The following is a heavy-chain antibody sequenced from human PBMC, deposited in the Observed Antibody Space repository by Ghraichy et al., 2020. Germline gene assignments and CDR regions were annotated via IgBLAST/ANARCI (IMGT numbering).Heavy chain of an antibody. CDR3: ARDADGSYAYYDSSGYYFSGMDV. CDR2: IYSGGST. V-gene: IGHV3-66*01. D-gene: IGHD3-22*01. Sequence: GGSLRLSCAASGFTVSSNYMSWVRQAPGKGLEWVSVIYSGGSTYYADSVKGRFTISRDNSKNTLYLQMNSLRAEDTAVYYCARDADGSYAYYDSSGYYFSGMDVWGQGTTVTVSS. CDR1: GFTVSSNY. J-gene: IGHJ6*02.